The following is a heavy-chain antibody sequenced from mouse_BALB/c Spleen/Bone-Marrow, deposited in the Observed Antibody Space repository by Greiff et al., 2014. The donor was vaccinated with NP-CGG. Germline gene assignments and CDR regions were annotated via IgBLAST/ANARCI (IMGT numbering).Heavy chain of an antibody. Sequence: VQLQQSGGGLVQPGGSLKLSCAASGYAFSRYWMSWVRQAPGKGLEWIGEINPDSSTINYTPSLKDKFIISRDNAKNTLYLQMSKVRSEDTALYYCARLNYYGNLVVWGEGTTVTVSS. J-gene: IGHJ1*01. V-gene: IGHV4-1*02. CDR2: INPDSSTI. D-gene: IGHD1-1*01. CDR3: ARLNYYGNLVV. CDR1: GYAFSRYW.